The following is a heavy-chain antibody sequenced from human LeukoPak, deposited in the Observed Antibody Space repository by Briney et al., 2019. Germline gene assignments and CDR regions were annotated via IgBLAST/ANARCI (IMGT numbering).Heavy chain of an antibody. CDR1: GFTFSSYA. Sequence: GRSLRLSCAASGFTFSSYAMHWVRQAPGKGLEWVAVISYDGSNKYYADSVKGRFTISRDNSKNTLYLQMNSLRAEDTAVYYCARVYEQWLSTNYGMDVWGQGTAVTVPS. D-gene: IGHD6-19*01. CDR3: ARVYEQWLSTNYGMDV. J-gene: IGHJ6*02. CDR2: ISYDGSNK. V-gene: IGHV3-30-3*01.